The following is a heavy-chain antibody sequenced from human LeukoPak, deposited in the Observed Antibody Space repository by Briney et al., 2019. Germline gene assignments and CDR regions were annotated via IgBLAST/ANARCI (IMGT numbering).Heavy chain of an antibody. V-gene: IGHV4-39*07. CDR2: IYYSGST. CDR3: ARVKRVYSWAVDGYTSFDY. CDR1: GGSISSSSYY. Sequence: SETLSLTCTVSGGSISSSSYYWGWIRQPPGKGLEWFGSIYYSGSTYYNPSLKSRVTISVDTSKNQLSLKMSSVAAADTAVYYCARVKRVYSWAVDGYTSFDYWGQGTLVTVSS. D-gene: IGHD6-19*01. J-gene: IGHJ4*02.